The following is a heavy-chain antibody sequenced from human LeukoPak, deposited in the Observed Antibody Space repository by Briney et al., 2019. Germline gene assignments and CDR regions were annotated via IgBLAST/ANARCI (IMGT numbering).Heavy chain of an antibody. CDR3: ARDLGSIFGVVTPNWFDP. V-gene: IGHV1-2*06. D-gene: IGHD3-3*01. CDR2: INPNSGGT. CDR1: GYTFTVYY. J-gene: IGHJ5*02. Sequence: ASVKVSCKAPGYTFTVYYIHWVRQAPGQGLEWMGRINPNSGGTNYAQKFQGRVTMTRDTSISTAYMELSRLRSDDTAVYYCARDLGSIFGVVTPNWFDPWGQGTLVTVSS.